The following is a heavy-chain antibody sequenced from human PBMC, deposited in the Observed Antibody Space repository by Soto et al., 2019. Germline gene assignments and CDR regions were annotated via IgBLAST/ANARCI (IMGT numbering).Heavy chain of an antibody. Sequence: GGSLRLSCAASGFTFSSYAMSWVRQAPGKGLEWVSAISGSGGSTYYADSVKGRFTISRDNSKNTLYLQMNSLRAEDTAVYYCARWGYDFWSGYYPGAYYYMDVWGKGTTVTVSS. CDR1: GFTFSSYA. D-gene: IGHD3-3*01. CDR3: ARWGYDFWSGYYPGAYYYMDV. J-gene: IGHJ6*03. CDR2: ISGSGGST. V-gene: IGHV3-23*01.